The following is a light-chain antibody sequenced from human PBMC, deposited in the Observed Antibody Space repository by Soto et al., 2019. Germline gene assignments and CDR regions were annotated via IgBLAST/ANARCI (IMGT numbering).Light chain of an antibody. J-gene: IGKJ4*01. CDR2: GAS. CDR3: PESMRVPFS. V-gene: IGKV1-39*01. CDR1: QSISNY. Sequence: DIQMTQSPSSLSASVGDRVTITCRASQSISNYLNWYQKKLGKAPKLLIYGASSLQSGVPSRFSGSGWGTDFTLTINSLEPEDSATYYCPESMRVPFSFGGGTKLEIK.